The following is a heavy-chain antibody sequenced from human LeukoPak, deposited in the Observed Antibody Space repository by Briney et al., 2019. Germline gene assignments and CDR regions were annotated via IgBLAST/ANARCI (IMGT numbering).Heavy chain of an antibody. Sequence: GGSLRLSCAASGFSFSSYSMNWVRQAPGKGLGWVSHISSDSRTIQYADSVRGRFTISRDNAKNILFLQMNSLRAEDTAIYYCAREWDSWGQGTLVTVSS. CDR3: AREWDS. CDR2: ISSDSRTI. CDR1: GFSFSSYS. V-gene: IGHV3-48*01. J-gene: IGHJ4*02.